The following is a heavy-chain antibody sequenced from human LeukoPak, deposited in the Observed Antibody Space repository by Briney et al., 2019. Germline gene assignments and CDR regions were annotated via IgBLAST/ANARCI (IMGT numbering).Heavy chain of an antibody. J-gene: IGHJ5*02. CDR1: GGSISSSSYY. D-gene: IGHD2-2*01. CDR3: ARDQIFLMGDIVVPPQAGGNWFDP. CDR2: IYYSGST. V-gene: IGHV4-39*07. Sequence: SETLSLTCTVSGGSISSSSYYWGWIRQPPGKGLEWIGSIYYSGSTYYNPSLKSRVTISVDTSKNQFSLKLSSVTAADTAVYYCARDQIFLMGDIVVPPQAGGNWFDPWGQGTLVTVSS.